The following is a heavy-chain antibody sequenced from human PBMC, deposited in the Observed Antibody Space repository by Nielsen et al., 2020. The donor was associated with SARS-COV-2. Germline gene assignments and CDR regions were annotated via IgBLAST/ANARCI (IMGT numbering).Heavy chain of an antibody. CDR2: IWYDGSNK. CDR3: ARGPDYDILPRVFGHGMDV. V-gene: IGHV3-33*01. D-gene: IGHD3-9*01. Sequence: VRQAPGKGLEWVAVIWYDGSNKYYADSVKGRFTISRDNSKNTLYLQMNSLRAEDTAVYYCARGPDYDILPRVFGHGMDVWGQGTTVTVSS. J-gene: IGHJ6*02.